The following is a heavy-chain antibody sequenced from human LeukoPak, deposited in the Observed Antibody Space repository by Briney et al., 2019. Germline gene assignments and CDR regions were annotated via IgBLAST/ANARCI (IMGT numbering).Heavy chain of an antibody. CDR1: GFTFSSYS. Sequence: GGSLRLSCAASGFTFSSYSMNWVRQAPGKGREWVSYISSSSSTIYYADSVKGRFTISRDNAKNSLFLQLNSLRAEDTAVYYCARAIAVADAFDIWGQGTMVTVSS. J-gene: IGHJ3*02. CDR2: ISSSSSTI. CDR3: ARAIAVADAFDI. V-gene: IGHV3-48*04. D-gene: IGHD6-19*01.